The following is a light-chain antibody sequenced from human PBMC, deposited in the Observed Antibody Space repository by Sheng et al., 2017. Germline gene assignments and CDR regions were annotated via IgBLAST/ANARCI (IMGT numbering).Light chain of an antibody. CDR2: DAS. Sequence: EIVLTQSPATLSLSPGERATLSCRASQSVSSYLAWYQQKPGQPPRLLFYDASNRATGIPPRFVGSGSGTDFTLTISSLEPEDFAVYYCQQRSNWPSGTFG. CDR1: QSVSSY. J-gene: IGKJ1*01. CDR3: QQRSNWPSGT. V-gene: IGKV3-11*01.